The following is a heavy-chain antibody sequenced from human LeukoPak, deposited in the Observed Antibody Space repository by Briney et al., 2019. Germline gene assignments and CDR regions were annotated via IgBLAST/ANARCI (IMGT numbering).Heavy chain of an antibody. D-gene: IGHD3-9*01. CDR2: VYSGGST. J-gene: IGHJ6*02. CDR1: GFTVSSNY. Sequence: GGSLRLSCAASGFTVSSNYMSWVRQAPGKGLEWVSVVYSGGSTYYADSVKGRFTISRDNSKNTLYLQMNSLRAEDTAVYYCASELRYFDWLPTSYGMDVWGQGATVTVSS. V-gene: IGHV3-53*01. CDR3: ASELRYFDWLPTSYGMDV.